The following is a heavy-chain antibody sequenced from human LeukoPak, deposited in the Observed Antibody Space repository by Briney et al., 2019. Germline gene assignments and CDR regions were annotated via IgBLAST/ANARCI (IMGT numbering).Heavy chain of an antibody. CDR3: TTRVADSY. J-gene: IGHJ4*02. CDR1: GFTFSKAW. CDR2: IKSNTDGGTT. Sequence: GGSLRLSCAASGFTFSKAWMSWVRQAPGKGLEWVGRIKSNTDGGTTVYAAPVEGRFTISRDDSKNTLYLQMDSLKTEDTAVYYCTTRVADSYWGQGTLVTVSS. V-gene: IGHV3-15*01. D-gene: IGHD3-22*01.